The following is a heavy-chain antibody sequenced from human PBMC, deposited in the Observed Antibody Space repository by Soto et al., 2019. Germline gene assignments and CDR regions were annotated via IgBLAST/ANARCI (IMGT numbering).Heavy chain of an antibody. D-gene: IGHD3-9*01. V-gene: IGHV4-59*08. CDR3: ARRHYDILTGYYGPYFDY. J-gene: IGHJ4*02. Sequence: PSETLSLTCTVSGGSISSYYWSWIRQPPGKGLEWIGYIYYSGSTTYNPSLKSRVTISVDTSKNQFSLKLSSVTAADTAVYYCARRHYDILTGYYGPYFDYWGQGTLVTVS. CDR1: GGSISSYY. CDR2: IYYSGST.